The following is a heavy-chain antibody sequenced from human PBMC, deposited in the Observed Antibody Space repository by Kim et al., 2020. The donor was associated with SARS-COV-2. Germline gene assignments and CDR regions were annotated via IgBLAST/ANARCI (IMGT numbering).Heavy chain of an antibody. Sequence: YYADSVKGRFTISRDNSKNTLYLQMNSLRAEDTAVYYCARDWGSGYYFDYWGQGTLVTVSS. J-gene: IGHJ4*02. CDR3: ARDWGSGYYFDY. V-gene: IGHV3-66*01. D-gene: IGHD3-10*01.